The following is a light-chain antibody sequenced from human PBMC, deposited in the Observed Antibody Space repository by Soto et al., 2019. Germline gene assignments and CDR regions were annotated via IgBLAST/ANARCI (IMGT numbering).Light chain of an antibody. V-gene: IGLV2-14*03. Sequence: QSALTQPAAVSGSPGQSITISCTGTSSDIGAYNFVSWYQQHPVKAPKLMLYDVNIRPSGVSNRFSGSKSGNTASLTISGLQAEDEADYYCTSWTTSTTMIFGGGTKLTVL. CDR1: SSDIGAYNF. CDR3: TSWTTSTTMI. CDR2: DVN. J-gene: IGLJ2*01.